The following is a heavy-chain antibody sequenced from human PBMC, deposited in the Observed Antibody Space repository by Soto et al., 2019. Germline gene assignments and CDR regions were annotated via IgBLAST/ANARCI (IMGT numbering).Heavy chain of an antibody. Sequence: QVQLVESGGGVVQPGRSLRLSCAASGFTFSICAMHWVRQAPGKGLEWVALISYDGSNKYYADSVKGRFTISRDNSKNTRYLQMSSLRAEDTAVYYCVRDQRDLRFVEWSYYFDYWGQGTLVTVSS. CDR1: GFTFSICA. CDR2: ISYDGSNK. CDR3: VRDQRDLRFVEWSYYFDY. V-gene: IGHV3-30-3*01. J-gene: IGHJ4*02. D-gene: IGHD3-3*01.